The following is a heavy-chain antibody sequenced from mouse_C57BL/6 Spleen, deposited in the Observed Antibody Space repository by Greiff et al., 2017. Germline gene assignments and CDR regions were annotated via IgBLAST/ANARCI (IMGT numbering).Heavy chain of an antibody. CDR1: GFTFSDYY. J-gene: IGHJ2*01. D-gene: IGHD1-1*01. CDR3: ARDRGYYGSRELFDY. V-gene: IGHV5-16*01. Sequence: EVKLVESEGGLVQPGSSMKLSCTASGFTFSDYYMAWVRQVPEKGLEWVANINYDGSSTYYLDSLKSRFIISRDNAKNILYLQMSSLKSEDTATYYCARDRGYYGSRELFDYWGQGTTLTVSS. CDR2: INYDGSST.